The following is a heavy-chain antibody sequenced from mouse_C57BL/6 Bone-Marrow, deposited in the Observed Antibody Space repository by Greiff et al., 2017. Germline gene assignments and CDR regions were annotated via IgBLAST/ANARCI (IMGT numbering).Heavy chain of an antibody. V-gene: IGHV1-82*01. D-gene: IGHD1-1*01. CDR2: IYPGDGDT. CDR3: ARSVVADYYAMDY. CDR1: GYAFSSSW. J-gene: IGHJ4*01. Sequence: VQLQQSGPELVKPGASVKISCKASGYAFSSSWMNWVKQRPGKGLEWIGRIYPGDGDTNYNGKFKGKATLTADKSSSTAYMQLSSLTSEDSAVXFCARSVVADYYAMDYWGQGTSVTVSS.